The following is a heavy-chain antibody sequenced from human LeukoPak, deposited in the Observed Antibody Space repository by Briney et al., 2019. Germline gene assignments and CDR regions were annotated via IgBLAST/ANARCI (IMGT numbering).Heavy chain of an antibody. V-gene: IGHV1-2*02. CDR3: ANDHGCINGVWNGHPTEDNWFDP. J-gene: IGHJ5*02. CDR2: INLNSGGT. CDR1: GYTFTGYY. D-gene: IGHD2-8*01. Sequence: ASVKVSCKASGYTFTGYYMHWVRQAPGQGLEWMGWINLNSGGTKYAQRFQGRVAMTRDTSISTAYMELSRLKSDDTAVYYCANDHGCINGVWNGHPTEDNWFDPWGQGTLVTVSS.